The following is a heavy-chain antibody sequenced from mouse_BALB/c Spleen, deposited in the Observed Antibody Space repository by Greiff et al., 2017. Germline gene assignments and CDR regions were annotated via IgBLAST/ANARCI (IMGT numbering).Heavy chain of an antibody. CDR1: GFTFSSYA. D-gene: IGHD2-1*01. J-gene: IGHJ3*01. CDR2: ISSGGST. CDR3: AREGNQASWFAY. Sequence: EVKLMESGGGLVKPGGSLKLSCAASGFTFSSYAMSWVRQTPEKRLEWVASISSGGSTYYPDSVKGRFTISRDNARNILYLQMSSLRSEDTAMYYCAREGNQASWFAYWGQGTLVTVSA. V-gene: IGHV5-6-5*01.